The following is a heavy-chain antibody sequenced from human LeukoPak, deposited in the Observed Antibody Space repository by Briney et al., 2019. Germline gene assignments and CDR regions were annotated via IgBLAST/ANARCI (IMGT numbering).Heavy chain of an antibody. J-gene: IGHJ4*02. Sequence: SETLSLTCAVYGGSFSGYYWSWLRQPPGKGLEWIGEINHSGSTNYNQSLKSRVTISVDTSKNQFSLKLSSVTAADTAVYYCASGRFGETTKPYYFDHWGQGTLVTVSS. CDR2: INHSGST. D-gene: IGHD3-10*01. CDR1: GGSFSGYY. V-gene: IGHV4-34*01. CDR3: ASGRFGETTKPYYFDH.